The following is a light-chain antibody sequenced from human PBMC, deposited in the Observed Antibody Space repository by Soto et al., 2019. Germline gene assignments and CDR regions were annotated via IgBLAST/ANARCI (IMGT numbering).Light chain of an antibody. CDR3: QQYNSYPWT. CDR2: KAS. J-gene: IGKJ1*01. Sequence: DIQMTQSPSTLSASVGYRVTITCRASQSISSWLAWYQQKPGKAPKLLIYKASSLESGVPSRFSGSGSGTEFTLTSSSLQPDDFATYYCQQYNSYPWTFGQGTKVDIK. V-gene: IGKV1-5*03. CDR1: QSISSW.